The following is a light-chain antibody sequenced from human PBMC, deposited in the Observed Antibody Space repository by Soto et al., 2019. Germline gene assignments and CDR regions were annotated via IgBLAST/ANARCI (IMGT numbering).Light chain of an antibody. V-gene: IGKV1-5*01. CDR2: DAS. J-gene: IGKJ1*01. CDR1: QSISNW. CDR3: QQYNTNSWT. Sequence: DIQMTQSPSTLSASVGDRVIITCRASQSISNWLAWYQQKPGKAPKLLIYDASSLESGVPSRFSGSGSGTEFTLNISRLQPDDFVTYYCQQYNTNSWTFGQGTKVEIK.